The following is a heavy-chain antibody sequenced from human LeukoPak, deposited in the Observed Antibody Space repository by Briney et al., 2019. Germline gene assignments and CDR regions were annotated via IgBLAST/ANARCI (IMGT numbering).Heavy chain of an antibody. CDR2: IYSDGRT. Sequence: GGSLRLSCAPSVFTVSTNYMSWVRQAPGEGLWWGSVIYSDGRTYYADSVKGRFTISRDNSKNTLYHQMTSLRAEDTAVYYCARDSGRFDVFDIWGQGTMVTVSS. CDR3: ARDSGRFDVFDI. V-gene: IGHV3-53*01. J-gene: IGHJ3*02. CDR1: VFTVSTNY. D-gene: IGHD3-10*01.